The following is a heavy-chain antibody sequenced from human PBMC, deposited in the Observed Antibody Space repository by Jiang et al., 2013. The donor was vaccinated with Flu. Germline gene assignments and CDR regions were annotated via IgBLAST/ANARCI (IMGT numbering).Heavy chain of an antibody. J-gene: IGHJ6*02. CDR3: AREGSSGWYRRGKYGMDV. D-gene: IGHD6-19*01. CDR2: ISAYNGNT. Sequence: PGASVKVSCKASGYTFTSYGISWVRQAPGQGLEWMGWISAYNGNTNYAQKLQGRVTMTTDTSTSTAYMELRSLRSDDTAVYYCAREGSSGWYRRGKYGMDVWGQGTTVTVSS. CDR1: GYTFTSYG. V-gene: IGHV1-18*01.